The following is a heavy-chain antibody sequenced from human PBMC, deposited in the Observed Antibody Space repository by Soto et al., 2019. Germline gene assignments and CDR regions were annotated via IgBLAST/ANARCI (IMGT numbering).Heavy chain of an antibody. J-gene: IGHJ4*02. CDR2: SYYGGST. D-gene: IGHD2-15*01. CDR1: GGSIINHY. Sequence: QVQLQESGPGLVKPSETLSLTCTVSGGSIINHYWSWIRQPPGKGLEWIGYSYYGGSTNYNASLKSRVTISVDTSKNQFSMNLTSLTAADTGIFYCARANRYSEYWGQGTLVSVSS. V-gene: IGHV4-59*11. CDR3: ARANRYSEY.